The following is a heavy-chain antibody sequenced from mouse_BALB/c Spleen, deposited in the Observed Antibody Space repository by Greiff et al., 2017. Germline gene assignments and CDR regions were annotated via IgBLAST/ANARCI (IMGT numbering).Heavy chain of an antibody. CDR3: ARKAGTKAMDY. CDR2: ISSGGSYT. Sequence: EVKLQESGGGLVKPGGSLKLSCAASGFTFSSYAMSWVRQSPEKRLEWVAEISSGGSYTYYPDTVTGRFTISRDNAKNTLYLEMSSLRSEDTAMYYCARKAGTKAMDYWGQGTSVTVSS. CDR1: GFTFSSYA. V-gene: IGHV5-9-4*01. D-gene: IGHD4-1*01. J-gene: IGHJ4*01.